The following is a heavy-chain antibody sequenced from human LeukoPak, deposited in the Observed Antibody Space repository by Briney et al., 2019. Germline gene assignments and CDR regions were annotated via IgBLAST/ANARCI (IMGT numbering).Heavy chain of an antibody. J-gene: IGHJ2*01. CDR2: IYYSGST. CDR3: ARDRYTYESGGYFYFDL. D-gene: IGHD3-22*01. Sequence: SETLSLTCTVSGGSVSSGSHYWSWIRQPPGKGLEWIGYIYYSGSTNYTPSLKSRVTISVDTSKNQFSLKLSSVTAADTAVYYCARDRYTYESGGYFYFDLWGRGTLVTVSS. V-gene: IGHV4-61*01. CDR1: GGSVSSGSHY.